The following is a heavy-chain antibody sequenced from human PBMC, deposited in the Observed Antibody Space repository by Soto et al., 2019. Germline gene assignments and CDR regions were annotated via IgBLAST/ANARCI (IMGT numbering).Heavy chain of an antibody. CDR1: GFTFSSYS. CDR3: ARDAETGTYYDFWSGYYTPYYYYGMDV. V-gene: IGHV3-21*01. D-gene: IGHD3-3*01. Sequence: GGSLRLSCAASGFTFSSYSMNWVRQAPGKGLECVSSISSSSSYIYYADSVKGRFTISRDNAKNSLYLQMNSLRAEDTAVYYCARDAETGTYYDFWSGYYTPYYYYGMDVWGQGTTVTVSS. J-gene: IGHJ6*02. CDR2: ISSSSSYI.